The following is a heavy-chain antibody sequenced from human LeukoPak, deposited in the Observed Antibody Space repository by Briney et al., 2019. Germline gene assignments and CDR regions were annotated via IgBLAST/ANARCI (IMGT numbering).Heavy chain of an antibody. CDR1: GGSISSGSYY. Sequence: SETLSLTCTVSGGSISSGSYYWSWIRQPAGKGLEWIGRIYTSGSTNYNPSLESRVTISVDTSKNQFSLKLSSVTAADTAVYYCARDRGAAFDPWGQGTLVTVSS. D-gene: IGHD6-13*01. V-gene: IGHV4-61*02. J-gene: IGHJ5*02. CDR2: IYTSGST. CDR3: ARDRGAAFDP.